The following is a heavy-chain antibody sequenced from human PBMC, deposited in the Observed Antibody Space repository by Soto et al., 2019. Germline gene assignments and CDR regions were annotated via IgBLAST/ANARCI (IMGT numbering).Heavy chain of an antibody. CDR3: ARGGGVVMVSGGMDV. V-gene: IGHV4-34*01. D-gene: IGHD5-18*01. CDR1: GGSFSGYY. CDR2: INHSGST. Sequence: SETLSLTCAVYGGSFSGYYWSWIRQPPGKGLEWIGEINHSGSTNYNPSLKSRVTISVDTSKNQFSLKLRSVTAAATAVYYCARGGGVVMVSGGMDVWGQGTTVTVSS. J-gene: IGHJ6*02.